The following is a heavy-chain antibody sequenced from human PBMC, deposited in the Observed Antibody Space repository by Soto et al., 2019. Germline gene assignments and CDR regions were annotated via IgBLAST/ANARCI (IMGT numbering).Heavy chain of an antibody. J-gene: IGHJ4*02. D-gene: IGHD1-26*01. Sequence: QGQLVQSGAEVKKPGASVKVSCKASGYTFTSYGISWVRQAPGQGLEWMGWISAYNGNTNYAQKLQGRVTMTTDTSTSTAYMELRSLRSDDTAVYYCARRSTPYPWEPQFDYWGQGTLVTVSS. CDR2: ISAYNGNT. CDR1: GYTFTSYG. V-gene: IGHV1-18*01. CDR3: ARRSTPYPWEPQFDY.